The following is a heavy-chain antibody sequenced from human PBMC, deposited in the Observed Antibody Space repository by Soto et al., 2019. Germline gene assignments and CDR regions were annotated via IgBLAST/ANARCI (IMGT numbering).Heavy chain of an antibody. D-gene: IGHD6-6*01. J-gene: IGHJ6*02. V-gene: IGHV4-31*03. Sequence: HSETLSLTCTVSGGSISSGGYYWSWIRQHPGKGLEWIGYIYYSGSTYYNPSLKSRVTISVDTSKNQFSLKLSSVTAADTAVYYCARVPSEYSSSPLVGYYYYGMDVWGQGTTVTVSS. CDR1: GGSISSGGYY. CDR3: ARVPSEYSSSPLVGYYYYGMDV. CDR2: IYYSGST.